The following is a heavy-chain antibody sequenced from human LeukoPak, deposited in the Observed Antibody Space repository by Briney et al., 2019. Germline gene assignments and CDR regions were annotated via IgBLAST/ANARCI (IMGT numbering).Heavy chain of an antibody. CDR2: IYYSGST. D-gene: IGHD1-14*01. V-gene: IGHV4-59*01. CDR3: ARSRPAKRINWFDP. J-gene: IGHJ5*02. Sequence: SETLSLTCTVSGGSISSYYWSWIRQPPGKGLEWIGYIYYSGSTNYNPSLKSRVTISVDTSKNQFSLKLSSVTAADTAVYYCARSRPAKRINWFDPWGQGTLVTVSS. CDR1: GGSISSYY.